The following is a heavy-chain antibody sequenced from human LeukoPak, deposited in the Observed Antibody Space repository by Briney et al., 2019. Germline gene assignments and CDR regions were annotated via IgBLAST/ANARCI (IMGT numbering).Heavy chain of an antibody. CDR3: ARDPGYYGSGSYLN. D-gene: IGHD3-10*01. J-gene: IGHJ4*02. CDR1: GFTFSSYW. Sequence: HPGGSLRLSCAASGFTFSSYWMSWVRQAPGKGLEWVANIKQDGSEKYYVDSVKGRFTISRDNAKNSLYLQMNSLRAEDTAVYYCARDPGYYGSGSYLNWGQGTLVTVSS. CDR2: IKQDGSEK. V-gene: IGHV3-7*01.